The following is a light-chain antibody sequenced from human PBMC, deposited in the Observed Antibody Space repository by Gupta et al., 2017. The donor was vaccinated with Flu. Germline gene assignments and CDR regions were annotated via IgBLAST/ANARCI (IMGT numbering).Light chain of an antibody. Sequence: EIVLTQSPGTLSLSPVGRPALSCRASQSVRSNYLGWYQQKPGQAPRLLIYGVSRRATGIPDRISGSGSGTDFTLTISGLEPEDFAVYYCQKDGSSTWTFGQGTKVEIK. CDR3: QKDGSSTWT. CDR1: QSVRSNY. V-gene: IGKV3-20*01. J-gene: IGKJ1*01. CDR2: GVS.